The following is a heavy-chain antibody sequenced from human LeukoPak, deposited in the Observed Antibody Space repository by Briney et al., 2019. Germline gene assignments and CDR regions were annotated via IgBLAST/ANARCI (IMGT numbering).Heavy chain of an antibody. CDR3: ARDSPLKGYNSGWATNSFDF. D-gene: IGHD6-19*01. CDR1: GFNFRSYA. Sequence: GGSLRVSCAASGFNFRSYAMSWVRQAPGKGLEWGSTVTGGAVATYYADSVRGPHTISRDNSKNTLYLQMNSLRAEDTAVYYCARDSPLKGYNSGWATNSFDFWGQGTLVTVSS. CDR2: VTGGAVAT. V-gene: IGHV3-23*01. J-gene: IGHJ4*02.